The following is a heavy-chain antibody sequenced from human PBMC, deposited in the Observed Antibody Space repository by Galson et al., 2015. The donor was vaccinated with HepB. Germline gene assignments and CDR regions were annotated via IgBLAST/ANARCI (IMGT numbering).Heavy chain of an antibody. CDR3: AKDLTFWGIAAHRGGNFDY. Sequence: SLRLSCAASGFTFSSYAMSWVRQAPGKGLEWVSGISGSGGSTYYADSVKGRVAISRDNSKNTLYLLMNSLRAEDTAIYYCAKDLTFWGIAAHRGGNFDYWGQGTLVTVSS. CDR2: ISGSGGST. CDR1: GFTFSSYA. V-gene: IGHV3-23*01. J-gene: IGHJ4*02. D-gene: IGHD6-13*01.